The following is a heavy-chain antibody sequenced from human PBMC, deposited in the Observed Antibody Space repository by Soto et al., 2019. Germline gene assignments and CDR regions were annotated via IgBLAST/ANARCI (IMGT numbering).Heavy chain of an antibody. V-gene: IGHV3-30*18. Sequence: SCAASGFVIDSYGMHWVRQAPGKGLEWVAIITYDGSNKFYAVSVRGRFSISRDNSRNTVFLQMHSLIPEDTALYYCAKDPKATGTHYWGRGTLVTVSS. CDR1: GFVIDSYG. D-gene: IGHD1-1*01. CDR2: ITYDGSNK. CDR3: AKDPKATGTHY. J-gene: IGHJ4*02.